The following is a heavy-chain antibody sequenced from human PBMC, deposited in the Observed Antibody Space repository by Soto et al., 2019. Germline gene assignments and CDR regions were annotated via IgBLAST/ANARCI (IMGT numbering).Heavy chain of an antibody. CDR3: TQLRWVPLRYGMDV. D-gene: IGHD1-1*01. CDR2: IYSGGST. Sequence: PGGSLRLSCAASGFTVSSNYMSWVRQAPGKGLEWVSVIYSGGSTYYADSVKGRFTISRDNSKNIAYLQMNSLRTEDTAVYYCTQLRWVPLRYGMDVWGQGTTVTVSS. J-gene: IGHJ6*02. CDR1: GFTVSSNY. V-gene: IGHV3-66*01.